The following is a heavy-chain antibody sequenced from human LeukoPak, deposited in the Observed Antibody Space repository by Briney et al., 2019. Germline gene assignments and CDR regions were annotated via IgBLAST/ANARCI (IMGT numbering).Heavy chain of an antibody. J-gene: IGHJ5*02. Sequence: PSETLSLTCSVSACSISSQYWSWFRQPPGKGLEWIGYIYYSGSTNYNPSLKSRVTISVDTSKNQFSLKLSSVTAADPAVYYCARDSDDSSGYNWFYPWGQGTLVTVSS. CDR2: IYYSGST. CDR1: ACSISSQY. V-gene: IGHV4-59*11. CDR3: ARDSDDSSGYNWFYP. D-gene: IGHD3-22*01.